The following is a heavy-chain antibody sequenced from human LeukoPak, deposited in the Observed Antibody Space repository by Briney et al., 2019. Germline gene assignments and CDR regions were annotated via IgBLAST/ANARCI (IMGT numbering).Heavy chain of an antibody. D-gene: IGHD2-15*01. V-gene: IGHV3-33*01. Sequence: GRSLRLSCAASGFTFSSYGMHWVRQAPGKGLEWVAVIWYDGSNKYYADSVKGRFTISRDNSKNTQYLQMNSLRAEDTAIYYCLGYCSGGRCYSGGHWGQGTLVTVSS. CDR2: IWYDGSNK. CDR1: GFTFSSYG. J-gene: IGHJ4*02. CDR3: LGYCSGGRCYSGGH.